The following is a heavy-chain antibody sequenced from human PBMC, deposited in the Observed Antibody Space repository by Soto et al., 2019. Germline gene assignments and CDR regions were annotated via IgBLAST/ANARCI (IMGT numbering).Heavy chain of an antibody. Sequence: ASVKVSCKASGYTFTSYGISWVRQAPGQGLEWMGWISAYNGNTNYAQKLQGRVTMTTDTTTSTAYMELRSLRSDDTAVYYCARAAYSSGWYVYYYYGMDVWGQGTTVTVSS. CDR3: ARAAYSSGWYVYYYYGMDV. CDR2: ISAYNGNT. D-gene: IGHD6-19*01. J-gene: IGHJ6*02. CDR1: GYTFTSYG. V-gene: IGHV1-18*01.